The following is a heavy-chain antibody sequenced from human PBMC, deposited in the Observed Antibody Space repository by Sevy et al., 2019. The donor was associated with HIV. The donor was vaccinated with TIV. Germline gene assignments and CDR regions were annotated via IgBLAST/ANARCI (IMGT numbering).Heavy chain of an antibody. D-gene: IGHD3-3*01. J-gene: IGHJ4*02. CDR3: AKRPSLFYLLDY. Sequence: GGSLRLSCAASGFTVSKYGMHWVRQAPGKGLEWVAVISYDGSKKYYADSVKGRFTISRDNSKNTLYLQMNSLGTEDTAVYYCAKRPSLFYLLDYWGQGTLVTVSS. V-gene: IGHV3-30*18. CDR1: GFTVSKYG. CDR2: ISYDGSKK.